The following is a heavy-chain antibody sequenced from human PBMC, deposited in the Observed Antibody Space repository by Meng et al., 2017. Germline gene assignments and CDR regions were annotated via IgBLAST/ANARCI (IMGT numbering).Heavy chain of an antibody. CDR2: IIPSCGTA. CDR3: HSGWYQAGDDY. J-gene: IGHJ4*02. D-gene: IGHD6-19*01. Sequence: QVQLVECGAEVEKPGSSVNASCKASGGTFSSYAIRWVRQAPGQGLEWMGGIIPSCGTANYAQKFQGRVTIAADKSTCTAYMELSSLRSEDTAVYYCHSGWYQAGDDYWGQGTLVTVSS. V-gene: IGHV1-69*06. CDR1: GGTFSSYA.